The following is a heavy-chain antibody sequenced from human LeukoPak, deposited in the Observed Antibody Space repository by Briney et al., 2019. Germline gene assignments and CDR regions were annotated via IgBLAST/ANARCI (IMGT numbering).Heavy chain of an antibody. V-gene: IGHV4-59*08. D-gene: IGHD1-14*01. CDR3: ATGPGGPSDY. CDR2: IYYSGST. Sequence: PETLSLTCTVSGGSISSYYWSWIRQPPGKGLEWIGYIYYSGSTNYNPSLKSRVTISVDTSKNQFSLKLSSVTAADTAVYYCATGPGGPSDYWGQGTLVTVSS. CDR1: GGSISSYY. J-gene: IGHJ4*02.